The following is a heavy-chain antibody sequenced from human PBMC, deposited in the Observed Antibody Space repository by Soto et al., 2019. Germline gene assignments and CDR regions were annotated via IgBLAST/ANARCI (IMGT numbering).Heavy chain of an antibody. Sequence: GGSLRLSCAASGFTFSRHAMSWVRQAPGKGLEWVSSVSGSGGSTNYAGSVKGRFTISRDNSKNTLYLQMNSLRAEDTAVYYCANSSDSSGYFRRGFDYWGQGTLVTVSS. D-gene: IGHD3-22*01. CDR1: GFTFSRHA. V-gene: IGHV3-23*01. CDR2: VSGSGGST. CDR3: ANSSDSSGYFRRGFDY. J-gene: IGHJ4*02.